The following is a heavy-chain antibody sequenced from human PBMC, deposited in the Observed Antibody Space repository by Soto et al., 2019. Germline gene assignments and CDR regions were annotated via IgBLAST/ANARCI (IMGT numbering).Heavy chain of an antibody. V-gene: IGHV1-8*01. Sequence: VQLVQSGAEVKKPGASVKVSCKASGYTFTNNDINWERQAPGQGLEWIGWMNTNTNTTDSAEVFEGRVSLTWDTSISTAYMQLNSPNMADTSIYYCASEVVETSSLLLYTWGQSTLVTVSS. CDR3: ASEVVETSSLLLYT. CDR2: MNTNTNTT. CDR1: GYTFTNND. J-gene: IGHJ1*01. D-gene: IGHD3-16*02.